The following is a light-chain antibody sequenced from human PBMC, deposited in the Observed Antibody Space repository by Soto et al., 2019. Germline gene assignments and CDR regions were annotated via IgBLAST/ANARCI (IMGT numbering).Light chain of an antibody. Sequence: QSALTQPPSASGSPGQSVTISCTGTSSDVGGSNFVSWYQQYPGKAPKLMIYEVTKRASGVPDRFSGFKSGNTSSLTVSGLQAEDEADYYCSSYAGISNAGSRIVVFGGGTKLTVL. CDR2: EVT. J-gene: IGLJ3*02. CDR1: SSDVGGSNF. V-gene: IGLV2-8*01. CDR3: SSYAGISNAGSRIVV.